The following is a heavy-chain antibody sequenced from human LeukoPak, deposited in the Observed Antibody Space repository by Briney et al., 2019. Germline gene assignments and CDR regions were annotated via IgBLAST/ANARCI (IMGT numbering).Heavy chain of an antibody. D-gene: IGHD3-3*01. J-gene: IGHJ5*02. CDR1: GGSVSSGSYF. CDR3: ARDESPFYWFDP. V-gene: IGHV4-61*01. CDR2: IYYTGST. Sequence: SETLSLTCTVSGGSVSSGSYFWSWIRQPPGRGLEWIAYIYYTGSTNYNPSLKSRVTISLDTSKNQFSLKLSSVTAADTAVYYCARDESPFYWFDPWGQGTLVTVSP.